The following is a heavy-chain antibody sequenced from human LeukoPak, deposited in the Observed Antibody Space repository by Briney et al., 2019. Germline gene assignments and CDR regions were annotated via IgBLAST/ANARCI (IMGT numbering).Heavy chain of an antibody. V-gene: IGHV3-9*01. J-gene: IGHJ4*02. D-gene: IGHD2-21*02. CDR3: AKDVGGRWPLYYFDY. CDR1: GFTFDDYA. Sequence: PGGSLRLSCAASGFTFDDYAMHWVRQVPGKGLEWVSGISWNTGTIVYADSVKGRFTISRDNAKNSLHLQMNSLRAEDTAVYYCAKDVGGRWPLYYFDYWGPGTLVTVSS. CDR2: ISWNTGTI.